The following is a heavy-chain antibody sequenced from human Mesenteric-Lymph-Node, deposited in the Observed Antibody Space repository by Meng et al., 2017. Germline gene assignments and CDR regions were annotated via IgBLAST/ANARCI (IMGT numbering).Heavy chain of an antibody. Sequence: GESLKISCAASGFTFSSYAMSWVRQAPGKGLEWVSATSGSGDNTYYADSVKGRFTISRDNSKNSLYLQMNSLRAEDTAVYYCARIALYGGYTHYFFNYWGQGTLVTVSS. CDR1: GFTFSSYA. J-gene: IGHJ4*02. CDR3: ARIALYGGYTHYFFNY. D-gene: IGHD5-12*01. CDR2: TSGSGDNT. V-gene: IGHV3-23*01.